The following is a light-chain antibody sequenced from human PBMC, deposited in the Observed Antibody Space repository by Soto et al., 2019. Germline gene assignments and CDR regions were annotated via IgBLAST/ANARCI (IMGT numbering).Light chain of an antibody. CDR3: SSYAGSNNPYV. V-gene: IGLV2-8*01. CDR1: SGDIGGYDY. CDR2: EVT. Sequence: VLTQPPSVSWSPGQSVTISCTGTSGDIGGYDYVSWYQQHPGKAPKLMIYEVTKRPLGVPDRFSGSKSGNTASLTVSGLQAEDEADYYCSSYAGSNNPYVFGTGTKVTVL. J-gene: IGLJ1*01.